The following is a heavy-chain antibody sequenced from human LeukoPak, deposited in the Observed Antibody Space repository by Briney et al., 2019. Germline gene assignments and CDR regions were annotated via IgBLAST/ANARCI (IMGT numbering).Heavy chain of an antibody. CDR1: GFTVSSNY. V-gene: IGHV3-66*03. CDR3: ARGEIGYCSSTSCYTMPLDI. D-gene: IGHD2-2*02. J-gene: IGHJ3*02. CDR2: IYSCGST. Sequence: SGGSLRLSCAASGFTVSSNYMSWVRQAPGKGLEWVSVIYSCGSTYYADSVKGRFTISRDNSKNTLYLQMNSMRAEDTAVYYCARGEIGYCSSTSCYTMPLDIWGQGKMVTVSS.